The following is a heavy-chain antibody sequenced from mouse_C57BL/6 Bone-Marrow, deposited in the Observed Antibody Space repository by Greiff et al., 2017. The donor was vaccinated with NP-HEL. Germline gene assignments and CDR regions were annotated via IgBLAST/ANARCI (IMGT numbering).Heavy chain of an antibody. V-gene: IGHV1-7*01. CDR3: ARLVGNYPAWFAY. Sequence: VQLQQSGAELAKPGASVKLSCKASGYTFPSYWMHWVKQRPGQGLEWIGYINPSSGYTKYNQKFKDKATLTADKSSSTAYMQLSSLTYEDSAVYYCARLVGNYPAWFAYWGQGTLVTVSA. CDR2: INPSSGYT. J-gene: IGHJ3*01. D-gene: IGHD2-1*01. CDR1: GYTFPSYW.